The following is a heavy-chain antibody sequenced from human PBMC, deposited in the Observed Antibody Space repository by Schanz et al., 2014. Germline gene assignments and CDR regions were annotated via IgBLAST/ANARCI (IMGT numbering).Heavy chain of an antibody. Sequence: QVQLVQSGAEVKKPGASVKVSCKASGYTFTSYGISWVRQAPGQGLEWMGWISPYNGNTNYAQKLQGRVTMTRDTSTSTVYMELSSLRSEDTAVYYCARAFGGYDPAGALDYWGQGTLVTVSS. CDR1: GYTFTSYG. CDR3: ARAFGGYDPAGALDY. V-gene: IGHV1-18*01. D-gene: IGHD5-12*01. CDR2: ISPYNGNT. J-gene: IGHJ4*02.